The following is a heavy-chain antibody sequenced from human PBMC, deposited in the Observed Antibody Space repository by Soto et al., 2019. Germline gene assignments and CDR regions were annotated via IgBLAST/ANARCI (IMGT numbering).Heavy chain of an antibody. CDR1: GGSFSGYY. D-gene: IGHD1-1*01. J-gene: IGHJ5*02. Sequence: QVQLQQWGAGLLKPSETLSLTCAVYGGSFSGYYWSWIRQPPGKGLEWIGEINHSGSTNYNPSLKSRVTISADTSKKQFSLKLSSVTAADTAVYYCARVYGSQPRELEPRRGNRIAPVRPFDPWGQGTLVTVSS. CDR3: ARVYGSQPRELEPRRGNRIAPVRPFDP. CDR2: INHSGST. V-gene: IGHV4-34*01.